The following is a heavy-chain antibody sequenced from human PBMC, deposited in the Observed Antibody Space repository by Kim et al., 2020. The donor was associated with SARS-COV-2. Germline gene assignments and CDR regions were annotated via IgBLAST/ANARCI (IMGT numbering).Heavy chain of an antibody. J-gene: IGHJ4*02. Sequence: YADSVKGRFTISRDNAKNSLYLQMNSLRAEDTAVYYRASLQYNSNGAFDYWGQGTLVTVSS. CDR3: ASLQYNSNGAFDY. V-gene: IGHV3-21*01. D-gene: IGHD1-20*01.